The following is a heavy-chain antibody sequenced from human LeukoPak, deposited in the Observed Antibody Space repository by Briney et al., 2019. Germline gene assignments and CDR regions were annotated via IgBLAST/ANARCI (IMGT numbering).Heavy chain of an antibody. CDR2: INPSGGST. J-gene: IGHJ5*02. CDR3: ARAAGMITFGGVTRNWFDP. CDR1: GYTFTSYY. V-gene: IGHV1-46*01. Sequence: GASVKVSCKASGYTFTSYYMHWVRQAPGQGLEWMGIINPSGGSTSYAQKFQGRVTMTRDTSTSTVYMELSSLRSEDKAVYYCARAAGMITFGGVTRNWFDPWGQGTLVTVSS. D-gene: IGHD3-16*01.